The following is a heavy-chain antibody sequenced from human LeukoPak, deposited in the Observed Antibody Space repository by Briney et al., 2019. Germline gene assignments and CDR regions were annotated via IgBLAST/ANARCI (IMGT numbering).Heavy chain of an antibody. D-gene: IGHD3-10*01. CDR3: ARPIMVRGIMEGYFFDY. CDR1: GYKFTSYW. CDR2: IYPGDSDT. J-gene: IGHJ4*02. V-gene: IGHV5-51*01. Sequence: GESLKISCKASGYKFTSYWIGWVRQMPGKGLEWMGVIYPGDSDTRYSPSFQGQVTISADKSISTAYVQWSSLKASDTAMYYCARPIMVRGIMEGYFFDYWGQGTLVTVSS.